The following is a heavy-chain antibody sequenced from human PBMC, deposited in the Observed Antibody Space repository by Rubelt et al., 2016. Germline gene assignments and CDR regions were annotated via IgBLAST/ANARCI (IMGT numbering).Heavy chain of an antibody. CDR3: AKGRGGSYLGY. CDR2: ISSSSNTI. J-gene: IGHJ4*02. Sequence: EVQLVESGGGLVQPGGSLRLPCAASRFTFSRYSMNWVRQAPGKGLEWVSYISSSSNTIYYADSVKGPFTIFRDNAKNSLYLQMNSLRAEDTALYYCAKGRGGSYLGYWGQGTLVTVSS. D-gene: IGHD1-26*01. V-gene: IGHV3-48*01. CDR1: RFTFSRYS.